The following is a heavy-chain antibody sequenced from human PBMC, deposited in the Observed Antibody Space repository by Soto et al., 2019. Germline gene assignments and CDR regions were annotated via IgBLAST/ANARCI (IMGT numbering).Heavy chain of an antibody. D-gene: IGHD2-15*01. V-gene: IGHV4-30-4*01. CDR2: IYKSATT. J-gene: IGHJ5*01. CDR1: GDSISSVDYF. Sequence: SETLSLTDSVSGDSISSVDYFWAWIRQPPGQSLEYIGYIYKSATTYYNPSFESRVAISLDTSKSQFSLNVTSVTAADTAVYFCARGRYCLTGRCFPNWFDSWGQGTLVTVAS. CDR3: ARGRYCLTGRCFPNWFDS.